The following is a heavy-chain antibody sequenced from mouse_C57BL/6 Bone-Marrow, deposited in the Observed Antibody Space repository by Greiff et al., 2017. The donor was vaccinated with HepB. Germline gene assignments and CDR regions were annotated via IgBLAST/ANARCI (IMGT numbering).Heavy chain of an antibody. CDR3: ARDSSYGAWFAY. CDR1: GFTFTDYY. CDR2: IRNKANGYTT. D-gene: IGHD1-1*01. Sequence: DVKLVESGGGLVQPGGSLSLSCAASGFTFTDYYMSWVRQPPGKALEWLGFIRNKANGYTTEYSASVKGRFTISRDNSQSILYLQMNALRAEDSATYYSARDSSYGAWFAYWGQGTLVTVSA. J-gene: IGHJ3*01. V-gene: IGHV7-3*01.